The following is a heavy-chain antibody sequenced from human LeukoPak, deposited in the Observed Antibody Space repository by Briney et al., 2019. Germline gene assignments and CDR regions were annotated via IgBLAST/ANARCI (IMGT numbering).Heavy chain of an antibody. Sequence: SETLSLTCTVSGGSIRTHYWGWVRQPPGKGLEWIGYIYHTGSPTNYNPSLKSRVTISVDTSKNQFSLRLRSVTAADTAMYYCARGVAVAGTHYYYFYAMDVWGHGTAVTVSS. V-gene: IGHV4-59*11. CDR2: IYHTGSPT. CDR1: GGSIRTHY. CDR3: ARGVAVAGTHYYYFYAMDV. J-gene: IGHJ6*02. D-gene: IGHD6-19*01.